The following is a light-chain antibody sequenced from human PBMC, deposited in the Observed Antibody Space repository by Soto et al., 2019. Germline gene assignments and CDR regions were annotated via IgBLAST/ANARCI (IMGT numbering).Light chain of an antibody. CDR2: GNT. J-gene: IGLJ3*02. CDR1: SSNIGAIYD. CDR3: QAYDSSLSGWV. Sequence: QSVLTQPPSVSGAPGQRVTISCTGSSSNIGAIYDVHWYQQLPGTAPKLLIYGNTNRPSGVPDRFSGSKSGTSASLAITGLQAEDEADYYRQAYDSSLSGWVFGGGTKLTVL. V-gene: IGLV1-40*01.